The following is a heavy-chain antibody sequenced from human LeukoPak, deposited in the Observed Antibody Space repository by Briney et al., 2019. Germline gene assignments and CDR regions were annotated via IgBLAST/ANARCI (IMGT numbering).Heavy chain of an antibody. V-gene: IGHV1-24*01. CDR3: VTESPRFLNWLDQNA. CDR2: LDPEDGET. J-gene: IGHJ4*02. D-gene: IGHD3-9*01. Sequence: ASVKVSCKVSGYTLNQLSMHWVRQAPGIGLEWMGGLDPEDGETIYAQKFQGRVTMTEDTSTDTAYMELNSLRAEDTAVYYCVTESPRFLNWLDQNAWGQGTLVTVSS. CDR1: GYTLNQLS.